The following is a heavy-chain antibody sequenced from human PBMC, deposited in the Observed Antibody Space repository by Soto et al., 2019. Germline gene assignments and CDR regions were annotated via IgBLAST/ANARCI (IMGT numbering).Heavy chain of an antibody. J-gene: IGHJ5*02. V-gene: IGHV1-69*08. D-gene: IGHD2-21*02. CDR1: GGTFSSYT. CDR2: IIPILGTA. Sequence: QVQLVQSGAEVKKPGSSVKVSCKASGGTFSSYTISWVRQAPGHGLEWMGRIIPILGTATYAQKFQGRVRISAGASTSTAYMELSGLRSEDTAVYYCADLALSDCCGDCHEGWCDPWGQGTLVTVST. CDR3: ADLALSDCCGDCHEGWCDP.